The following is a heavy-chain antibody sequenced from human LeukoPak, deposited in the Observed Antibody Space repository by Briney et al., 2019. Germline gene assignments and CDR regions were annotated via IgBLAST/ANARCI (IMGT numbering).Heavy chain of an antibody. Sequence: NPGRSLRLSCTASGFTFGDYAMSWFRQAPGKGLEWVGFIRSKAYGGTTEYAASVKGRFTISRDNAKNSLYLQMNSLRAEDTAVYYCARVRVTVTTLDYWGQGALVTVSS. CDR1: GFTFGDYA. CDR2: IRSKAYGGTT. D-gene: IGHD4-17*01. V-gene: IGHV3-49*05. J-gene: IGHJ4*02. CDR3: ARVRVTVTTLDY.